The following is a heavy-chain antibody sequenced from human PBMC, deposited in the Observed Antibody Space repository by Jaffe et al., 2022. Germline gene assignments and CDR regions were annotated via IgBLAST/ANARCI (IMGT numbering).Heavy chain of an antibody. CDR3: ARDSAGYSSSWYGCWFDP. D-gene: IGHD6-13*01. CDR1: GFTFSSYE. J-gene: IGHJ5*02. Sequence: EVQLVESGGGLVQPGGSLRLSCAASGFTFSSYEMNWVRQAPGKGLEWVSYISSSGSTIYYADSVKGRFTISRDNAKNSLYLQMNSLRAEDTAVYYCARDSAGYSSSWYGCWFDPWGQGTLVTVSS. CDR2: ISSSGSTI. V-gene: IGHV3-48*03.